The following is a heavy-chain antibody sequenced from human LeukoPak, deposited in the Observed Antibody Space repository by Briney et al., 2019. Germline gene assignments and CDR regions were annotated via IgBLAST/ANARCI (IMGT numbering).Heavy chain of an antibody. CDR1: GYSISSGYY. V-gene: IGHV4-38-2*02. J-gene: IGHJ4*02. CDR3: AREGPRGGTTDIDY. CDR2: IYHSGST. D-gene: IGHD1-7*01. Sequence: SETLCLTCTVSGYSISSGYYWGWIRPPPGKGLEWIGSIYHSGSTYYNPSLKSRVTISVDTSKNQFSLKLSSVTAADTAVYYCAREGPRGGTTDIDYWGQGTLVTVSS.